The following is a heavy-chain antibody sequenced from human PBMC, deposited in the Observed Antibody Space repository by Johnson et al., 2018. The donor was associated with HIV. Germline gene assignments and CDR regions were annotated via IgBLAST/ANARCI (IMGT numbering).Heavy chain of an antibody. J-gene: IGHJ3*02. CDR1: GFTFSNAW. D-gene: IGHD2-2*01. CDR2: IKSKTDGGTT. CDR3: TTRGFVVVPAANLHAFDI. Sequence: VLLVESGVGLIKPGGSLRLSCAASGFTFSNAWMSWVRQAPGKGLEWVGRIKSKTDGGTTDYAAPVKGRFTISRDDSKNTLYLQMNSLKTEDTAVYYCTTRGFVVVPAANLHAFDIWGQGTMVTVSS. V-gene: IGHV3-15*01.